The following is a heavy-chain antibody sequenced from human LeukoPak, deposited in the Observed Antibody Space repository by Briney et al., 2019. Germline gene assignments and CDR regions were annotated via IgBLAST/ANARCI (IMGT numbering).Heavy chain of an antibody. CDR2: INQDGSEK. CDR3: ARDFPYYDILTGLDY. CDR1: GFTFSSHW. Sequence: SGGSLRLSCAASGFTFSSHWMNWVRQAPGKGLEWVANINQDGSEKYYVDSVKGRFTISRDNAKNSLYLQMNSLRAEDTAVYYCARDFPYYDILTGLDYWGQGTLVTVSS. V-gene: IGHV3-7*01. J-gene: IGHJ4*02. D-gene: IGHD3-9*01.